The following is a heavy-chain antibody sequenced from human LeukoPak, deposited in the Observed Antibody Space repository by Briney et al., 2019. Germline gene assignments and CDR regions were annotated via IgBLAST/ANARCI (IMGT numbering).Heavy chain of an antibody. D-gene: IGHD2-2*01. Sequence: GGSLRLSCAASGFTFSDYYMSWIRQAPGKGLEWGGRIKSKTEGGTTDYAAPVKGRFTISRDDSKNTLYLQMNSPKTEDTAVYYCTTPRWSAAIFDYWGQGTLVTVSS. CDR3: TTPRWSAAIFDY. J-gene: IGHJ4*02. V-gene: IGHV3-15*01. CDR2: IKSKTEGGTT. CDR1: GFTFSDYY.